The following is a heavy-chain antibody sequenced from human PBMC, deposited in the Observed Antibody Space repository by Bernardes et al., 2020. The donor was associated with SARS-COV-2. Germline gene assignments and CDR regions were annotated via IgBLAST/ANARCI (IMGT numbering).Heavy chain of an antibody. CDR2: IKRQTDGGTP. CDR1: GFSFTNVW. Sequence: GGSLRLSCAVSGFSFTNVWMNWFRQAPGKGLEWVGRIKRQTDGGTPEYAAPAKGRFTISRDDSENTLHLQMSSLKPEDTAGYYCCTGYFDLWGRGTLVSVSS. CDR3: CTGYFDL. J-gene: IGHJ2*01. V-gene: IGHV3-15*01.